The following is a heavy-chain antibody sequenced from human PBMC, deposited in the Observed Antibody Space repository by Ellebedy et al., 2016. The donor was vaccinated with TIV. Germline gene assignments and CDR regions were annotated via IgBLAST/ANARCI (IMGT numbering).Heavy chain of an antibody. D-gene: IGHD1-14*01. CDR3: ARPTEPDYFDY. V-gene: IGHV3-7*01. CDR1: GFTFSSYW. Sequence: GESLKISCAASGFTFSSYWMSWVRQAPGKGLEWVANIKQDGSEKYYVDSVKGRFTISRDNAKNSLYLQMNSLRAEDTAVYYCARPTEPDYFDYWGQGTLVTVSS. J-gene: IGHJ4*02. CDR2: IKQDGSEK.